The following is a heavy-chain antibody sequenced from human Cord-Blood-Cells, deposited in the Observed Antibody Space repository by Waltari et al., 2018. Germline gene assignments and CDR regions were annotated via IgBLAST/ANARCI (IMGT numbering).Heavy chain of an antibody. D-gene: IGHD3-10*01. Sequence: QVQLQQWGAGLLKPSETLSLTCAVYGGSFSGYYWSWIRQPPGKGLEWIGEINHMGSTNYHPSLKSRVTISVDTSKNQFSLKLSSVTAADTAVYYCARGRGFRYFDYWGQGTLVTVSS. V-gene: IGHV4-34*01. CDR3: ARGRGFRYFDY. CDR2: INHMGST. CDR1: GGSFSGYY. J-gene: IGHJ4*02.